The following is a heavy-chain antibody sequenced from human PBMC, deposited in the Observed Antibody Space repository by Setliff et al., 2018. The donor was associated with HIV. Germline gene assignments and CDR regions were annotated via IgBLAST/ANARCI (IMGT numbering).Heavy chain of an antibody. CDR3: ARGPLYGYDRGYFDY. V-gene: IGHV1-46*01. CDR1: GYTFTSYF. Sequence: ASVKVSCKASGYTFTSYFLHWVRQAPGQGLEWMGIINPNDGATTYAQKFEGRVTMTSDTSTNTVYMELSSLRSEDTAVYNCARGPLYGYDRGYFDYWGQGTLVTVSS. J-gene: IGHJ4*02. CDR2: INPNDGAT. D-gene: IGHD5-12*01.